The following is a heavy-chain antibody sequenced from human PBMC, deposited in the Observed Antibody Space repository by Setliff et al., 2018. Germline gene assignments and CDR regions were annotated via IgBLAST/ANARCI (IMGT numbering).Heavy chain of an antibody. Sequence: SETLSLTCTVSGASLNSGTYYWGWIRQPPGKGLEWIGRIYYRGDTYYNPSLKGRLTISVDTAQNQFSLRLTSVTAADTAVYYCARTGTYRYFDYWGQGALVTVS. V-gene: IGHV4-39*01. CDR1: GASLNSGTYY. D-gene: IGHD1-1*01. J-gene: IGHJ4*02. CDR3: ARTGTYRYFDY. CDR2: IYYRGDT.